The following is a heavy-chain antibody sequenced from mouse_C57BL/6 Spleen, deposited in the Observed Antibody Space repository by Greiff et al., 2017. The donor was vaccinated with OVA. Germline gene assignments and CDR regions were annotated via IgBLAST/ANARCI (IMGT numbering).Heavy chain of an antibody. CDR2: INPNNGGT. CDR1: GYTFTDYN. Sequence: EVQLQQSGPELVKPGASVKMSCKASGYTFTDYNMHWVKQSHGKSLEWIGYINPNNGGTSYNQKFKGKATLTVNKSSSTAYMELRSLTSEDSAVYYCARSGYYGSSGYAMDYWGQGTSVTVSS. J-gene: IGHJ4*01. D-gene: IGHD1-1*01. CDR3: ARSGYYGSSGYAMDY. V-gene: IGHV1-22*01.